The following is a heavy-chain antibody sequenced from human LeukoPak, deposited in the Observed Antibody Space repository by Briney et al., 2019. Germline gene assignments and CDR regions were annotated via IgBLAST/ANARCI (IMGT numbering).Heavy chain of an antibody. Sequence: NSSETLSLTCTVSGGSISSYYWGWIRQPPGKGLEWIGSIYYSGSAYYNPSLKSRVTISVDTSKNQFSLKLSSVTAADTAVYYCARQGQGSGSWYRYWGQGTLVTVSS. CDR3: ARQGQGSGSWYRY. J-gene: IGHJ4*02. D-gene: IGHD6-13*01. V-gene: IGHV4-39*01. CDR1: GGSISSYY. CDR2: IYYSGSA.